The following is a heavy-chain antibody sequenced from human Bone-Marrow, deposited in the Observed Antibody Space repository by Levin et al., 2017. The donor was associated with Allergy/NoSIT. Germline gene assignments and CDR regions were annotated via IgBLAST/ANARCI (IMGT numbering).Heavy chain of an antibody. CDR3: AKTEVGATVGPFDY. V-gene: IGHV3-30*18. CDR1: GFTFSSYG. CDR2: ISYDGSNK. Sequence: LSLTCAASGFTFSSYGMHWVRQAPGKGLEWVAVISYDGSNKYYADSVKGRFTISRDNSKNTLYLQMNSLRAEDTAVYYCAKTEVGATVGPFDYWGQGTLVTVSS. D-gene: IGHD1-26*01. J-gene: IGHJ4*02.